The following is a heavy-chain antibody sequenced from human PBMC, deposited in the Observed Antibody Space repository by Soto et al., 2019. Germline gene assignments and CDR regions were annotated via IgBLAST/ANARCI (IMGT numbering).Heavy chain of an antibody. D-gene: IGHD6-13*01. CDR1: GFTFTNYA. CDR3: AKTSRGGYSSSWYSFDF. J-gene: IGHJ4*02. CDR2: ISGSGSIT. V-gene: IGHV3-23*01. Sequence: EVPLLESGGDLVQPGGSLRLSCAASGFTFTNYAMTWVRQAPGKGLEWVSTISGSGSITFYEDSLKGRFTISRDNSKNTLHMQIHSPRGEHTAVYYCAKTSRGGYSSSWYSFDFWGQGTLVTVSS.